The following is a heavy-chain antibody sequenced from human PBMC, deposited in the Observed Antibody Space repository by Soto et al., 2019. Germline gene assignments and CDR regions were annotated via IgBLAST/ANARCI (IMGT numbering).Heavy chain of an antibody. D-gene: IGHD6-13*01. CDR2: INSDGSST. J-gene: IGHJ5*02. V-gene: IGHV3-74*01. Sequence: GGSLRLSCAASGFTFSSYWMHWVRQAPGKGLVWVSRINSDGSSTSYADSVKGRFTISRDNAKNTLYLQMNSLRAEDTAVYYCASLAAAAHNWFDPWGQGTLVTVSS. CDR1: GFTFSSYW. CDR3: ASLAAAAHNWFDP.